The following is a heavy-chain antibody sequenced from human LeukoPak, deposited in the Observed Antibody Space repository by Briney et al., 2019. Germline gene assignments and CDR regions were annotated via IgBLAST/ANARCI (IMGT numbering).Heavy chain of an antibody. CDR2: ITNDSSFM. V-gene: IGHV3-21*01. Sequence: GGSLRLSCAASGFTFRNYNMTWIRQAPAKGLEWVSSITNDSSFMHYADSAKGRFTISRDNTNNSLYLQMNSLRVEDTALYYCVRGHSSTGCYNPWGQGTLVTVSS. CDR1: GFTFRNYN. D-gene: IGHD2-2*02. CDR3: VRGHSSTGCYNP. J-gene: IGHJ5*02.